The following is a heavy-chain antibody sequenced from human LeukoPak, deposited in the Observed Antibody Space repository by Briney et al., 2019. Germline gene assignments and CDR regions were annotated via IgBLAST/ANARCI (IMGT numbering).Heavy chain of an antibody. D-gene: IGHD3-3*01. Sequence: SETLSLTCSVYGGSFSGYYWSWIRQPPGKGLEWIGEINHSGSTNYNPSLKSRVTISVDTSKNQFSLKLSSVTAADTAVYYCAREAQLSRYDFWSGPPRHYYMDVWGKGTTVTVS. V-gene: IGHV4-34*01. J-gene: IGHJ6*03. CDR1: GGSFSGYY. CDR3: AREAQLSRYDFWSGPPRHYYMDV. CDR2: INHSGST.